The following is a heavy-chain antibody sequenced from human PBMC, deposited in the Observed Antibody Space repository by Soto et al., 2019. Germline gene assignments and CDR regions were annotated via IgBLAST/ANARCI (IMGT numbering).Heavy chain of an antibody. J-gene: IGHJ4*02. V-gene: IGHV4-59*08. CDR2: IYYSGNT. CDR1: GGSIGGYY. CDR3: ARGRDAYKAWSDY. Sequence: PSETLSLTCTVSGGSIGGYYGSWIRQPPGKGLEWIGYIYYSGNTNYSPSLKSRVTISVDTSKNQFSLKLSSVTAADTAVYYCARGRDAYKAWSDYWGQGILVTVSS. D-gene: IGHD1-1*01.